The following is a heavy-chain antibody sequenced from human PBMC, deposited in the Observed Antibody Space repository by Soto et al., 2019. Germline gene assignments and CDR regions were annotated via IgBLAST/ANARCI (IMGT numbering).Heavy chain of an antibody. Sequence: SETLSLTCTVSGGSISSYYWSWIRQPPGKGLEWIGYIYYSGSTNYNPSLKSRVTISVDTSKNQFSLKLSSVTAADTAVYYCARPHGGSSGWNNWFDPWGQGTLVTVS. D-gene: IGHD6-25*01. V-gene: IGHV4-59*01. J-gene: IGHJ5*02. CDR1: GGSISSYY. CDR3: ARPHGGSSGWNNWFDP. CDR2: IYYSGST.